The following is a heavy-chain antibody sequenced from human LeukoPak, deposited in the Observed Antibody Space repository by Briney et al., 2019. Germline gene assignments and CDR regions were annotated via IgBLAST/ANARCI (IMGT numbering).Heavy chain of an antibody. J-gene: IGHJ4*02. D-gene: IGHD3-22*01. CDR1: GFTVSSNY. V-gene: IGHV3-53*01. CDR3: ARALGGSGYSVDY. Sequence: PGGSLRLSCAASGFTVSSNYMSCVRQAPGKGLEWVSVIYSGGSTYYADSVKGRFTISRDNSKNTLYLQMNSLRAEDTAVYYCARALGGSGYSVDYWGQGTLVTVSS. CDR2: IYSGGST.